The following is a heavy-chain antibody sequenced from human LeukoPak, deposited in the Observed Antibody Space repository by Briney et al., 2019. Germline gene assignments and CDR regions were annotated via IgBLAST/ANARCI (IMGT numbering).Heavy chain of an antibody. CDR3: ARSPDYDILTGYRSRDYYYGMDV. J-gene: IGHJ6*02. CDR2: IYTSGST. Sequence: SETLSLTCTVSGGSISSYYWSWIRQPAGKGLEWIGRIYTSGSTNYNPSLKSRVTMSVDTSKNQFSLKLCSVTAADTAVYYCARSPDYDILTGYRSRDYYYGMDVWGQGTTGTVS. CDR1: GGSISSYY. D-gene: IGHD3-9*01. V-gene: IGHV4-4*07.